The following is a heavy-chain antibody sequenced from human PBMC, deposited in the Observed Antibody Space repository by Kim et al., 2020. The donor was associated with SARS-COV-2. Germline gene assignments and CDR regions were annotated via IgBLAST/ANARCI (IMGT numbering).Heavy chain of an antibody. Sequence: VKGRFTISRDKSKNTLYLQMNSLRAEDTAVYYCARDSIAAAVDAFDIWGQGTMVTVSS. J-gene: IGHJ3*02. D-gene: IGHD6-13*01. V-gene: IGHV3-30*07. CDR3: ARDSIAAAVDAFDI.